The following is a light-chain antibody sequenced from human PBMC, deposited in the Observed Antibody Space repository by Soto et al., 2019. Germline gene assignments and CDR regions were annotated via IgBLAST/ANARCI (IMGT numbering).Light chain of an antibody. V-gene: IGKV3-20*01. Sequence: EIVLTQSPGTLSLSPGERATLSCRASQSVSSSYLAWYQQKPGQAPRLLIYGASRRATGIPDRFSGSGSGTDFTLTISRVEPEDFAVYYCQQYGSSPPITFGQGTRLEIK. CDR1: QSVSSSY. J-gene: IGKJ5*01. CDR2: GAS. CDR3: QQYGSSPPIT.